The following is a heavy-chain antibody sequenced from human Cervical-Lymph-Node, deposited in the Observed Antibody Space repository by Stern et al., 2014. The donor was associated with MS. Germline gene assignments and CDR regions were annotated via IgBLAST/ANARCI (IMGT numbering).Heavy chain of an antibody. V-gene: IGHV3-30*04. J-gene: IGHJ4*02. D-gene: IGHD4-17*01. Sequence: VPLVESGGGVVQPGRSLRLSCAASGFIFNYYAMYWVRQAPGKGLQWVAVISNDGSSRDYADSVKGRFTISRDNSKNTLFLQMNSLRVEDTGVYYCASRYDYGDYIYWGQGTLVTVSS. CDR3: ASRYDYGDYIY. CDR1: GFIFNYYA. CDR2: ISNDGSSR.